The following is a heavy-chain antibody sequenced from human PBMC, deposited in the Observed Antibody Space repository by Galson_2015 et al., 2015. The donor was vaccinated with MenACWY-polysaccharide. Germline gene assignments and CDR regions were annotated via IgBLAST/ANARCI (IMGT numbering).Heavy chain of an antibody. D-gene: IGHD6-6*01. V-gene: IGHV1-18*01. CDR3: ARDLIAARPGWLYP. J-gene: IGHJ5*02. CDR2: ISAYNGNT. CDR1: GYTFATYG. Sequence: SVKVSCKASGYTFATYGISWVRQAPGQGLEWMGWISAYNGNTNYAQKFQGRVTMTTDTSTSTAYMDLRSLRSDDTAVYYCARDLIAARPGWLYPWGQGTLVTVSS.